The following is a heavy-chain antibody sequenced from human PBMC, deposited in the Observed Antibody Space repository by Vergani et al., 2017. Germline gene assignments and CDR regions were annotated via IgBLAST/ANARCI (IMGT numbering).Heavy chain of an antibody. V-gene: IGHV4-59*11. J-gene: IGHJ5*02. D-gene: IGHD3-10*01. CDR3: GRVADFYGLGSRLLDL. CDR2: IHYSENT. Sequence: QLQLQQSGPGLVKPSETLSLTCSVSFDSIRNLYCNWIRQPPGKGLEWIGSIHYSENTNYNPSLKTRVTISGDTSKNQFSLKLNSVTAADTAVYYCGRVADFYGLGSRLLDLWGQGILVTVSS. CDR1: FDSIRNLY.